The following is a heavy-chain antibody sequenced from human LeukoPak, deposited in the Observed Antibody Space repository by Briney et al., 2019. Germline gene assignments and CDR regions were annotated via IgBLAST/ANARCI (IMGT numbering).Heavy chain of an antibody. Sequence: ASVKVSCKASGYTLTSYGISWVRQAPGQGLEWMGWIRPNNGNTDYAQKLQGRVTMTTDTSTSTAYMELRSLRSDDTAVYYCARDLLGQQLVPWGQGTLVTVSS. D-gene: IGHD6-13*01. CDR2: IRPNNGNT. J-gene: IGHJ4*02. CDR1: GYTLTSYG. V-gene: IGHV1-18*01. CDR3: ARDLLGQQLVP.